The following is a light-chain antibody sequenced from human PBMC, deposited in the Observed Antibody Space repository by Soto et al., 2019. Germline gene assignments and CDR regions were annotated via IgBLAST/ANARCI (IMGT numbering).Light chain of an antibody. CDR3: SSYTNTFTLVV. CDR1: SSDVGGYDY. CDR2: EVS. Sequence: QSALTQPASVSGSPGQSITISCTGTSSDVGGYDYVSWYQQQPGKAPKLIIYEVSNRPSGVSNRFSGSKSGNTASLTISGLQAEDEADYYCSSYTNTFTLVVFGGGTKVTVL. V-gene: IGLV2-14*01. J-gene: IGLJ3*02.